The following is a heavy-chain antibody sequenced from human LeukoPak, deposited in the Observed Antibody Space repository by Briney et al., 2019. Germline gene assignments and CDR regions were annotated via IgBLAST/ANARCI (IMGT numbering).Heavy chain of an antibody. Sequence: SETLSLTCAVSGGSFSVHYWSWIRQPPGKGLEWIGSMSYSGRTYYNPSLKTRVTVSLDTSKNQFSLNLISVTAADTAVYYCARSPQGTATTANWLDPWGQGTLVTVSS. V-gene: IGHV4-34*01. CDR1: GGSFSVHY. CDR3: ARSPQGTATTANWLDP. J-gene: IGHJ5*02. CDR2: MSYSGRT. D-gene: IGHD4-17*01.